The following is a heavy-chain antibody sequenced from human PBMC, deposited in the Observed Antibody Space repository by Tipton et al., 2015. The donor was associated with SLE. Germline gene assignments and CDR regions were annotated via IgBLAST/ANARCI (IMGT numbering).Heavy chain of an antibody. CDR1: GGSFSGYY. CDR2: INHSGST. Sequence: TLSLTCAVYGGSFSGYYWSWIRQPPGKGLEWIGEINHSGSTNYNPSLKSRVTISVDTSKNQFSLKLSSVTAADTAVYFCARDGSPGWFDPWGQGTLVTVSS. V-gene: IGHV4-34*01. CDR3: ARDGSPGWFDP. D-gene: IGHD1-26*01. J-gene: IGHJ5*02.